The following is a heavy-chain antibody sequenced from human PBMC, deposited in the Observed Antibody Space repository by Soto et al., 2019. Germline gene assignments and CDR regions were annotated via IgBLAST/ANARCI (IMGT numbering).Heavy chain of an antibody. CDR1: GFAFSSYA. Sequence: GGSLRLSCAASGFAFSSYAMIWVRQAPGKGLEWVSAISGSGGSTYYADSVKGRFTISRDNSKNTLYLQMNSLRAEDTAVYYCANGAQDIVVVVDAPNDAFDIWGQGTMVTVSS. V-gene: IGHV3-23*01. CDR2: ISGSGGST. D-gene: IGHD2-15*01. J-gene: IGHJ3*02. CDR3: ANGAQDIVVVVDAPNDAFDI.